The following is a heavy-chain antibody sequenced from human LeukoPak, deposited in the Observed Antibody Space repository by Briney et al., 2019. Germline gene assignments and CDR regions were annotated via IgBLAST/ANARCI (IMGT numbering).Heavy chain of an antibody. CDR3: ATDPRKSSQTGYFDN. CDR1: GFTFSSYA. D-gene: IGHD1-14*01. Sequence: GRSLRLSCAASGFTFSSYARHWVRQAPGKGLEWVAVISYDGSNRYYADSVKGRFTISRDNSKNTLYLQMNSLRAEDTASYYCATDPRKSSQTGYFDNWGQGTLVTVSS. CDR2: ISYDGSNR. J-gene: IGHJ4*02. V-gene: IGHV3-30*04.